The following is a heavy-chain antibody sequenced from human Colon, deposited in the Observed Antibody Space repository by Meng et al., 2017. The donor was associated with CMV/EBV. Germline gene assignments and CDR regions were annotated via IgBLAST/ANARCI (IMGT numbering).Heavy chain of an antibody. Sequence: ETLSLTCAASGFTFSSYAMTWVRQAPGKGLEWVSGISSGGGSTFYADSVKGRFTISRDNSKNTLYLQMNSLRVEDTAVYYCAKAHYADPSWGQGTLVTVSS. D-gene: IGHD4-17*01. V-gene: IGHV3-23*01. CDR2: ISSGGGST. J-gene: IGHJ5*02. CDR1: GFTFSSYA. CDR3: AKAHYADPS.